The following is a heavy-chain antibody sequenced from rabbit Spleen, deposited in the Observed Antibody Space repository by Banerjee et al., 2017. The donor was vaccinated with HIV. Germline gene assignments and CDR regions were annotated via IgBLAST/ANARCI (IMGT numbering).Heavy chain of an antibody. V-gene: IGHV1S45*01. CDR2: IYGGSSGST. Sequence: QEQLKESGGGLVRPGGSLKLTCKASGFDFSSNAMCWVRQAPGKGPEWIACIYGGSSGSTYYASWAKGRFTISKTSSTTVTLQMTSLTAADTATYFCARGSAAMTMVITGFYFNLWGQGTLVTVS. CDR1: GFDFSSNA. D-gene: IGHD2-1*01. CDR3: ARGSAAMTMVITGFYFNL. J-gene: IGHJ4*01.